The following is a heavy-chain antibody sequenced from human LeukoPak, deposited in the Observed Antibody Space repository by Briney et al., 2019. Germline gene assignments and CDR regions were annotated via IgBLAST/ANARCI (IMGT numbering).Heavy chain of an antibody. CDR3: TTLLRYFDWLLGYYFDY. CDR1: GFILSNYW. Sequence: GGSLRLSCAASGFILSNYWMSWVRQAPGKGLEWVGRIKSKTDGGTTDYAAPVKGRFTISRDDSKNTLYLQMNSLKTEDTAVYYCTTLLRYFDWLLGYYFDYWGQGTLVTVSS. D-gene: IGHD3-9*01. J-gene: IGHJ4*02. CDR2: IKSKTDGGTT. V-gene: IGHV3-15*01.